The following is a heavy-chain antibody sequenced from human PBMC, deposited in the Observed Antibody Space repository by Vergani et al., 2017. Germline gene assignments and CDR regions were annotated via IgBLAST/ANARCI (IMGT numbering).Heavy chain of an antibody. Sequence: EVQLVESGGGLVQPGGSLRLSCAASGFTFSSYWMHWVRQAPGKGLVWVSRINSDGSSTSYADSVKGRFTISRDNAKNTLYLQMNSLRAEDTAVYYCARGYCSGGSCYSHYYYYGMDVWGQGTTVTVSS. CDR3: ARGYCSGGSCYSHYYYYGMDV. V-gene: IGHV3-74*01. D-gene: IGHD2-15*01. CDR1: GFTFSSYW. J-gene: IGHJ6*02. CDR2: INSDGSST.